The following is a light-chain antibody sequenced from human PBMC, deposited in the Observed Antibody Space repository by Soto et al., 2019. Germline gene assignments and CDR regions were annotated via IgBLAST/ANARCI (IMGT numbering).Light chain of an antibody. CDR2: GTS. CDR3: QQYGNSPIT. Sequence: EVVLTQSPVTLSLSRGERATLSCRASERIYSAYLGWYQQKPGQAPRLLIYGTSSRATGIPDRSSGSGSGTDFTLTISRLEPEDFAVYYCQQYGNSPITFGQGTRLEIK. CDR1: ERIYSAY. V-gene: IGKV3-20*01. J-gene: IGKJ5*01.